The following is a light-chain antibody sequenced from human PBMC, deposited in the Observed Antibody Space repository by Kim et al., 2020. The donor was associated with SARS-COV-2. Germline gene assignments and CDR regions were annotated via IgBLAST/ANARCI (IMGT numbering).Light chain of an antibody. Sequence: QSLLTQPPSASGTPGQSVTISCSGALSSIESNYVSWYQRVPGWAPKLLIYRDVVRPSGVPDRFSGSKSGHSASLAITGLRSADEALYFCATWDASLTEYVFGPGTKVTVL. V-gene: IGLV1-47*01. J-gene: IGLJ1*01. CDR2: RDV. CDR3: ATWDASLTEYV. CDR1: LSSIESNY.